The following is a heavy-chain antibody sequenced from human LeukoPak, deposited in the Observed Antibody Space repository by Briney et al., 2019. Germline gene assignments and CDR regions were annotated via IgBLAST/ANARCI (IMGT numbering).Heavy chain of an antibody. Sequence: SETLSLTCSVSGGSISSYYWSWIRQPPGKGLEWIGYFYYSGSTIYNPSLKSRVTISVDTSKNQCSLKVNSVTAADTAVYYCARAAQRAVWWFDPWGQGTLVTVSS. J-gene: IGHJ5*02. CDR2: FYYSGST. CDR3: ARAAQRAVWWFDP. V-gene: IGHV4-59*01. D-gene: IGHD6-25*01. CDR1: GGSISSYY.